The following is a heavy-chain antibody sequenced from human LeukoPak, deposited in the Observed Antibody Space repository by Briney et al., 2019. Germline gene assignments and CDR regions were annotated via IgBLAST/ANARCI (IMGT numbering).Heavy chain of an antibody. CDR2: ISWNRGRI. D-gene: IGHD3-16*01. CDR3: ARLSGGLNFDY. Sequence: GGSLRLSCAASGFTFDDDAMHSGRHAPGEGLEWVSGISWNRGRIGYADSVKGRFTISRDNAKNSLYLQMNSLRAEDTALYYCARLSGGLNFDYWGQGTLVTVSS. CDR1: GFTFDDDA. J-gene: IGHJ4*02. V-gene: IGHV3-9*01.